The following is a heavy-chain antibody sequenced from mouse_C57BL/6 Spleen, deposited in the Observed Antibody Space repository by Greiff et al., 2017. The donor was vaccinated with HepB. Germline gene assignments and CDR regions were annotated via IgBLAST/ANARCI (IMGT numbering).Heavy chain of an antibody. D-gene: IGHD2-1*01. Sequence: EVQGVESGGGLVKPGGSLKLSCAASGFTFSSYAMSWVRQTPEKRLEWVATISDGGSYTYYPDNVKGRFTISRDNAKNNLYLQMSHLKSEDTAMYYCARGVYQGPYYAMDYWGQGTSVTVSS. J-gene: IGHJ4*01. CDR1: GFTFSSYA. CDR3: ARGVYQGPYYAMDY. CDR2: ISDGGSYT. V-gene: IGHV5-4*01.